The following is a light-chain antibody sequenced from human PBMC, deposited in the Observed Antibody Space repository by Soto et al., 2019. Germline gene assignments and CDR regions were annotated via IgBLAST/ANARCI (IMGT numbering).Light chain of an antibody. Sequence: EIVMTQSPATLSVSPGERATLSCRASQSVSSNLAWYQQKPGQAPRLLIYGASTRATGIPARFSGSGSGTEFTLTISSLQSEDFAVYYCQQYNNWPQLLTFGGGNKVEIK. CDR3: QQYNNWPQLLT. CDR2: GAS. V-gene: IGKV3-15*01. J-gene: IGKJ4*01. CDR1: QSVSSN.